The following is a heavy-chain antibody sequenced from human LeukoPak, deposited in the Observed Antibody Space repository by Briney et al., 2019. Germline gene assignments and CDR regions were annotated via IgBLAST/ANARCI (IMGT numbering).Heavy chain of an antibody. D-gene: IGHD6-13*01. J-gene: IGHJ3*02. CDR1: GFTFSSHW. CDR2: INGGGSNT. CDR3: ARSKSGYSTDAFDI. Sequence: PGGSLRLSCAASGFTFSSHWMHWVRQAPGQGLEWISRINGGGSNTTYADSVKGRFTISRDNAKSTLYLQMNSLRAEDTAVYHCARSKSGYSTDAFDIWGQGTMVTVSS. V-gene: IGHV3-74*03.